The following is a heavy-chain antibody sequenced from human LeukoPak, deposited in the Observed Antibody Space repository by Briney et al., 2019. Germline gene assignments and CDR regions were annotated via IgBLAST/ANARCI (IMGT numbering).Heavy chain of an antibody. Sequence: ASVKVSCKAPGYTFTSYGISWVRQAPGHGLEWMGWISAYNGNTNYAQKLQGRVTMTTDTSTSTAYMELRSLRSDDTAVYYCARGGRGYSYGHLDYWGQGTLVTVSS. J-gene: IGHJ4*02. CDR1: GYTFTSYG. CDR2: ISAYNGNT. CDR3: ARGGRGYSYGHLDY. D-gene: IGHD5-18*01. V-gene: IGHV1-18*04.